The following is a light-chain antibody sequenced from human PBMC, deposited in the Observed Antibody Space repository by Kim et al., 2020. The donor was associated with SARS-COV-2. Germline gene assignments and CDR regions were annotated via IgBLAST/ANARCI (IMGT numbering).Light chain of an antibody. Sequence: SYELTRPPSVSVAPGKTARITCGGNNIGSKSVHWYQQKPGQAPVLVIYYDSDRPSGIPERFSGSNSGNTATLTISRVEAGDEADYYCQVWDSSSDPLFGG. CDR2: YDS. CDR1: NIGSKS. J-gene: IGLJ2*01. V-gene: IGLV3-21*04. CDR3: QVWDSSSDPL.